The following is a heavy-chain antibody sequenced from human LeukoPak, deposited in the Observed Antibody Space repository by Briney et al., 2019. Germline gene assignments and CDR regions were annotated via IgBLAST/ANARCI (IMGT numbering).Heavy chain of an antibody. V-gene: IGHV3-33*08. J-gene: IGHJ4*02. CDR1: GFTFSSYG. D-gene: IGHD3-3*01. CDR3: AREGSGNTPLDY. CDR2: IWYGGSNK. Sequence: VGSLRLSCAASGFTFSSYGMHWVRQAPGKGLEWVAVIWYGGSNKYYADSVKGRFTISRDNAKNSLYLQMNSLRAEDTAVYDCAREGSGNTPLDYWGQGTLVTVSS.